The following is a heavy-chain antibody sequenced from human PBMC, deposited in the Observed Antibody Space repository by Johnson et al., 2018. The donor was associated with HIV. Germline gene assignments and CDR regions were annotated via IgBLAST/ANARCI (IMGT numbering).Heavy chain of an antibody. CDR3: ARNCRDGYNRPGAFDI. J-gene: IGHJ3*02. CDR2: IYSGGST. CDR1: GFTVSSNY. Sequence: VQLVESGGGLIQPGGSLRLSCAASGFTVSSNYMSWVRQAPGKGLEWVSVIYSGGSTYYADSVKGRFTISRDNSKNTLDLHMNSLGAEDTAVYYCARNCRDGYNRPGAFDIWGQGTMVTVSS. V-gene: IGHV3-53*01. D-gene: IGHD5-24*01.